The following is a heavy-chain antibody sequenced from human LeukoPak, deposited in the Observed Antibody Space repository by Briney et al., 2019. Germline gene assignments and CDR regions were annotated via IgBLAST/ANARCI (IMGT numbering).Heavy chain of an antibody. Sequence: SGGSLRLSCAASGFTFSTYSMNWVRQAPGKGLEWVSYISSGSSIIYYADSVKGRFTISRDNSNTTLYLQMGSLRAGDTAVYFCGRDIQLSYLGQGTLVTVSS. CDR1: GFTFSTYS. J-gene: IGHJ4*02. CDR2: ISSGSSII. D-gene: IGHD1-1*01. V-gene: IGHV3-48*01. CDR3: GRDIQLSY.